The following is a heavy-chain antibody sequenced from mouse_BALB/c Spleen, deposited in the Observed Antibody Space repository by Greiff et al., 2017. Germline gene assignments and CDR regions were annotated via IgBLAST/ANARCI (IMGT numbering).Heavy chain of an antibody. D-gene: IGHD2-4*01. CDR1: GYTFTNYW. J-gene: IGHJ3*01. CDR3: ARNREYDYDEGYVWFAD. CDR2: IYPGGGYT. Sequence: VQLQQSGAELVRPGTSVKISCKASGYTFTNYWLGWVKQRPGHGLEWIGDIYPGGGYTNYNEKFKGKATLTADTSASTAYMQLSSLTSEDSAVYFCARNREYDYDEGYVWFADWGQGTRVTVSA. V-gene: IGHV1-63*02.